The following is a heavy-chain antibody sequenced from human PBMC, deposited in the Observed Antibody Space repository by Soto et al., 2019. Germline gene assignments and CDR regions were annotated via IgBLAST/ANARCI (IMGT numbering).Heavy chain of an antibody. Sequence: PGGSLRLSCAASGFTFSSYAMHWVRQAPGKGLEWVAVISYDGSNKYYAESVKGRFTISRDNSKNKLYLQMNSLRAEDTAVYYCARETRHGWFDPWGQGTLVTV. J-gene: IGHJ5*02. CDR1: GFTFSSYA. CDR3: ARETRHGWFDP. CDR2: ISYDGSNK. V-gene: IGHV3-30-3*01.